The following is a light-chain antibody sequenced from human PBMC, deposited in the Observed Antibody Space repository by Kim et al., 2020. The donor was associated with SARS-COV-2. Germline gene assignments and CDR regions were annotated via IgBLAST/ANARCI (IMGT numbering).Light chain of an antibody. J-gene: IGKJ2*01. V-gene: IGKV1-39*01. CDR2: AAS. CDR1: QSSSSY. CDR3: QQSDSMPYT. Sequence: SASVGDRVTITCRARQSSSSYLNWYQHKSGKAPKLLIYAASRLQSGVPSRFSGRGSGTDFTLTISSLQLEDFTSYYCQQSDSMPYTFGQGTKLEI.